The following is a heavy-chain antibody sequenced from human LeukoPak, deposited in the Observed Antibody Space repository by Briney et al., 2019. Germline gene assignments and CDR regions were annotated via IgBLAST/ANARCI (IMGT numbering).Heavy chain of an antibody. D-gene: IGHD3-10*01. CDR2: IYPGDSDT. CDR3: ARRLEYYYGSGSYYRRGAFDI. CDR1: GYLFTSYW. Sequence: GESLQISCKGSGYLFTSYWIGWVRQMPGKGLEWMGIIYPGDSDTRYSPSFQGQVTISADKSISTAYLQWSSLKASDTAMYYCARRLEYYYGSGSYYRRGAFDIWGQGTMVTVSS. V-gene: IGHV5-51*01. J-gene: IGHJ3*02.